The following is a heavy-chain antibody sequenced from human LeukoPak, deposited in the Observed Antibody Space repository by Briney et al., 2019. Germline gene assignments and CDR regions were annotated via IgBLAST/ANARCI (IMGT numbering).Heavy chain of an antibody. D-gene: IGHD2/OR15-2a*01. Sequence: KPGGSLRLSCAASGFTFSNYAMHWVRQPPGRGLESVSGVSYSGGSTYYANSVKGRFTISRDNSKNTLNLQMGSLRTEDMAVYYCAREAIGISRRGGFDIWGEGRMVTVSS. CDR2: VSYSGGST. CDR3: AREAIGISRRGGFDI. CDR1: GFTFSNYA. J-gene: IGHJ3*02. V-gene: IGHV3-64*01.